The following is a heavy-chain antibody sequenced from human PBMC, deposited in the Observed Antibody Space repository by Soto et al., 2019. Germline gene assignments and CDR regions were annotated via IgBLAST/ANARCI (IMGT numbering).Heavy chain of an antibody. CDR3: AKDTIAVAPTFDY. D-gene: IGHD6-19*01. J-gene: IGHJ4*02. V-gene: IGHV3-30*18. CDR2: ISYDGSNK. CDR1: GFTFSSYG. Sequence: QVQLVESGGGVVQPGRSLRLSCAASGFTFSSYGMHWVRQAPGKGLEWVAVISYDGSNKYYADSVKGRSTISRDNSKNTLYLQMNSLRAEDTAVYYCAKDTIAVAPTFDYWGQGTLVTVSS.